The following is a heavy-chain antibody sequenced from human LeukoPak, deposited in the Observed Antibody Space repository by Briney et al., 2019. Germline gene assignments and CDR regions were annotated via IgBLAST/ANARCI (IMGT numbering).Heavy chain of an antibody. CDR1: GYTFTSYG. J-gene: IGHJ6*03. V-gene: IGHV1-18*01. D-gene: IGHD2-15*01. CDR3: ARLAQEVSYYYYYMDV. Sequence: GASVKVSCKASGYTFTSYGISWVRQAPGQGLEWMGWISAYNGNTNYAQKLQGRVTMTTDTSTSTAYMELRSLRSDDTAVYYCARLAQEVSYYYYYMDVWGKGTTVTVSS. CDR2: ISAYNGNT.